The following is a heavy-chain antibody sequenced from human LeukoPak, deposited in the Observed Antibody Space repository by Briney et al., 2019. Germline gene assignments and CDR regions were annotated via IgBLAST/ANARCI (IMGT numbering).Heavy chain of an antibody. J-gene: IGHJ4*02. CDR1: GFTFSSYA. CDR2: ISYEGSRK. D-gene: IGHD6-13*01. V-gene: IGHV3-30-3*01. Sequence: PGRSLRLSCAASGFTFSSYAVYWVRQAPGKGLEWVALISYEGSRKYYADSVKGRSTISRDNSKSTLYLQMNSLRAEDTAVYYCAREIPAAASPFDHWGQGTPVTVSS. CDR3: AREIPAAASPFDH.